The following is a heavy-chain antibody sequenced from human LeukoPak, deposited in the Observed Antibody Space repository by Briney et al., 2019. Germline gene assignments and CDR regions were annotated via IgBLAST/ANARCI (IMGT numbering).Heavy chain of an antibody. CDR2: ISAYNGNT. Sequence: ASVKVSCKASGYTFTSYGISWVRQAPGQGLEWMGWISAYNGNTNYAQKLQGRVTMTTDTSTSTAYMELRSLRSDDTAVYYCARDLVAYYYDSSGLLSPFDYWGQGTLVTVSS. V-gene: IGHV1-18*01. CDR3: ARDLVAYYYDSSGLLSPFDY. D-gene: IGHD3-22*01. CDR1: GYTFTSYG. J-gene: IGHJ4*02.